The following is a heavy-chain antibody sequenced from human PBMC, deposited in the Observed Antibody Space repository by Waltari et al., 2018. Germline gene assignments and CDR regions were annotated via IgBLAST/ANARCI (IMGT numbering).Heavy chain of an antibody. CDR3: ARGWGSIIDYFYGMDV. Sequence: QVQLQESGPGLVKPSQTLSLTCTVSGGYNSSGDYHWNWIRQAPGEGLEWIGYIFDSGSTYYKPSLKSRLTMSVETSKNQFSLKLSSVTAADTAVYYCARGWGSIIDYFYGMDVWGQGTTVTVSS. CDR1: GGYNSSGDYH. D-gene: IGHD3-16*01. J-gene: IGHJ6*02. V-gene: IGHV4-30-4*01. CDR2: IFDSGST.